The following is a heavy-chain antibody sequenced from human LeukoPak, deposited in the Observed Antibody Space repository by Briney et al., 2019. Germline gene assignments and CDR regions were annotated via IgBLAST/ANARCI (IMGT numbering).Heavy chain of an antibody. D-gene: IGHD1-26*01. CDR2: IYPGDSDT. Sequence: GESLKISCKGSGYRFTSYWIGWVRPMPGKGLEWMGLIYPGDSDTRYSQSFQGQVTISADKSTSTAYLQWSSLKASDTAMYYCARQGEVGGFEIWGQGTQITVSS. J-gene: IGHJ3*02. CDR1: GYRFTSYW. V-gene: IGHV5-51*01. CDR3: ARQGEVGGFEI.